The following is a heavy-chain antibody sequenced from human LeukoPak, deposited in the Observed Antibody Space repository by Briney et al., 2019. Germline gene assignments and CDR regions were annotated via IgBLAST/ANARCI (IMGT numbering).Heavy chain of an antibody. Sequence: ASVKVSCKASGYTFTSYAMHWVRQAPGQRLEWVGWINAGIGNTKYSEKFQGRVTITRDTSASTAYMELSSLRSEDTATYYCARDVYSNYYYFDYWGQGTLVTVSS. V-gene: IGHV1-3*01. CDR1: GYTFTSYA. D-gene: IGHD4-11*01. CDR2: INAGIGNT. J-gene: IGHJ4*02. CDR3: ARDVYSNYYYFDY.